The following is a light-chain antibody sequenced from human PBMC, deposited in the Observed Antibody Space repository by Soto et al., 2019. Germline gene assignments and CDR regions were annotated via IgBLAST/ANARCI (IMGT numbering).Light chain of an antibody. CDR2: EVS. CDR1: SSDIGGYNY. V-gene: IGLV2-8*01. Sequence: QSALTQPPAASGSPGQSVTISCTGTSSDIGGYNYVSWYQQHPGKAPKLIIYEVSKRPSGVPDRFSGSKSGNTASLTVSGLQAEDEADYYCTSYAGSNNLVFAGGTTPTVL. CDR3: TSYAGSNNLV. J-gene: IGLJ3*02.